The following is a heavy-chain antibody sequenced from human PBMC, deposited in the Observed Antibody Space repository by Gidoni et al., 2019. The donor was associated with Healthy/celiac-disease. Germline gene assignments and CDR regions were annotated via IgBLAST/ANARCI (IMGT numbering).Heavy chain of an antibody. V-gene: IGHV3-11*05. J-gene: IGHJ4*02. Sequence: QVQLVESGGGLVKPGGSLRLSCAASGFPFSDYYMSWIRQAPGKGLEWVSYISSSSSYTNYADSVKGRFTISRDNAKNSLYLQMNSLRAEDTAVYYCAREGNYYDSSGYYSGQIDYWGQGTLVTVSS. D-gene: IGHD3-22*01. CDR3: AREGNYYDSSGYYSGQIDY. CDR2: ISSSSSYT. CDR1: GFPFSDYY.